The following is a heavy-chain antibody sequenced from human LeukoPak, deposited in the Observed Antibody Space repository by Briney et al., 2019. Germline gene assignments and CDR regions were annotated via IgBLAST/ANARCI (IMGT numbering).Heavy chain of an antibody. CDR1: GYSLTSYW. D-gene: IGHD2-2*01. Sequence: GESLKISCKGSGYSLTSYWIGWVRQMPGKGLEWMGIIYPGDSDTRYSPSFQGQVTISADKSISTAYLQWSSLKASDTAMYYCARLGGADIVVVPAASPYYFDYWGQGTLVTVSS. V-gene: IGHV5-51*01. CDR3: ARLGGADIVVVPAASPYYFDY. J-gene: IGHJ4*02. CDR2: IYPGDSDT.